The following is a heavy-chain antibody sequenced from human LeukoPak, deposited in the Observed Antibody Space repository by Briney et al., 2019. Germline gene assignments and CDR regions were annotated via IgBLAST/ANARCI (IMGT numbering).Heavy chain of an antibody. V-gene: IGHV4-34*01. CDR2: INHSGST. D-gene: IGHD4-17*01. CDR1: GGSFSGYC. J-gene: IGHJ5*02. CDR3: ARGPLYGSGEPTVTTTGAFDP. Sequence: SETLSLTCAVYGGSFSGYCWSWIRQPPGKGPEWIGEINHSGSTNYNPSLKSRVTISVDTSKNQFSLKLSSVTAADTAVYYCARGPLYGSGEPTVTTTGAFDPWGQGTLVTVSS.